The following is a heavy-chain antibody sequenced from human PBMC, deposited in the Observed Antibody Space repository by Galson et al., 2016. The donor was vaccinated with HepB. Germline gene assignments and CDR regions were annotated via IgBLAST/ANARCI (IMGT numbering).Heavy chain of an antibody. Sequence: SLRLSCAASGFTFNTYSMNRVRQSPGKGLEWVAAIWYDGSNKYDVDSVKGRFTISRDYSKNTLYLQMNSLRAEDTAVYSCARDGYYYDSRSNAFDIWGQGTRVTVSS. D-gene: IGHD3-22*01. CDR2: IWYDGSNK. J-gene: IGHJ3*02. CDR3: ARDGYYYDSRSNAFDI. V-gene: IGHV3-33*08. CDR1: GFTFNTYS.